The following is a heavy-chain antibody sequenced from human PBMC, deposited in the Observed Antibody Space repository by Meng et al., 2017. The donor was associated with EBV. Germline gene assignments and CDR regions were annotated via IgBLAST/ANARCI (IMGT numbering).Heavy chain of an antibody. D-gene: IGHD5-12*01. J-gene: IGHJ5*02. CDR3: ARETSGYDFNWFDP. CDR2: ISAYNGNT. V-gene: IGHV1-18*01. Sequence: QVHLVQSEPGVKKPAASGKVSCKASGYTFTSYGISWVRQAPGQGLEWMGWISAYNGNTNYAQKLQGRVTMTTDTSTSTAYMELRSLRSDDTAVYYCARETSGYDFNWFDPWGQGTLVTVSS. CDR1: GYTFTSYG.